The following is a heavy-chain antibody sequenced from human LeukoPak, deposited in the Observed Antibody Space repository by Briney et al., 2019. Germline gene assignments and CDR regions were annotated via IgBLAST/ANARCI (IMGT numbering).Heavy chain of an antibody. CDR2: LSGSGGST. Sequence: GGSLRLSCTASGFTFSNHAMTWVRHAPGKGLEWVSALSGSGGSTYYADSVKGRFTIFRDNSKNTLYLQMNSLRAEDTAKYYCAKVASLCTSTSCVRGGFDYWGQGTLVTVSS. V-gene: IGHV3-23*01. J-gene: IGHJ4*02. D-gene: IGHD2-2*01. CDR1: GFTFSNHA. CDR3: AKVASLCTSTSCVRGGFDY.